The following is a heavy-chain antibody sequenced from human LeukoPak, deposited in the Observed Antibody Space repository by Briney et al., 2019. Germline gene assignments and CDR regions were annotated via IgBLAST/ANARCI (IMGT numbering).Heavy chain of an antibody. CDR3: ARGAPVAGHDAFDI. V-gene: IGHV4-4*07. D-gene: IGHD6-19*01. CDR1: DGSITTYY. J-gene: IGHJ3*02. Sequence: SETQSLTCTVSDGSITTYYWNWLRQPAGKGLEFIGRIYSSGTTNFNTSLKSRVTMSVDTSKNQFSLELSSVTAADTAVYYCARGAPVAGHDAFDIWGQGTLVTVSS. CDR2: IYSSGTT.